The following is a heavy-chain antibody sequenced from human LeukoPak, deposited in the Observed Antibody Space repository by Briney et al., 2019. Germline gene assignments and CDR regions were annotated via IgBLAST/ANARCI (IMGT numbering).Heavy chain of an antibody. D-gene: IGHD3-10*01. J-gene: IGHJ4*02. CDR3: ARDILWFGELWTGEGIDY. V-gene: IGHV1-2*02. CDR2: INPNSGRT. Sequence: ASVKVSCKASGYTFTGYYMHWVRQAPGQGREWMGWINPNSGRTNYAQKFQGRVTMTRDTSISTAYMELSRLRSDDTAVYYCARDILWFGELWTGEGIDYWGQGTLVTASS. CDR1: GYTFTGYY.